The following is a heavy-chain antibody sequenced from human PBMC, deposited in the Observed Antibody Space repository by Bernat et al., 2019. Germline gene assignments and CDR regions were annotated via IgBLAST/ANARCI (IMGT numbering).Heavy chain of an antibody. CDR2: ISYDGSNK. CDR1: GFTFSSYG. J-gene: IGHJ4*02. V-gene: IGHV3-30*18. CDR3: AKDSGPYDSSGYSLGY. Sequence: QVQLVESGGGVVQPGRSLRLSCAASGFTFSSYGMHWVRQAPGKGLEWVAVISYDGSNKYYADSVKGRFTISRDNSKNPLYLQMNSLRAEDTAVYYCAKDSGPYDSSGYSLGYWGQGTLVTVSS. D-gene: IGHD3-22*01.